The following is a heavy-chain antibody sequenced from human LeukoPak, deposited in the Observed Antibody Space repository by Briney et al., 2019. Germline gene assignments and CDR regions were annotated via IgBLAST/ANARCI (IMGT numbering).Heavy chain of an antibody. CDR2: INANSIST. Sequence: GGSLRLSCTASGFAFSVYAMSWLRQPPGKGLEWISSINANSISTSYAASVRGRFTISRDTSKNTLYLQLNTLRADDTATYYWAKPICGGLAVTSDWFHPWGQGTLVVVSS. J-gene: IGHJ5*01. V-gene: IGHV3-23*01. D-gene: IGHD6-19*01. CDR1: GFAFSVYA. CDR3: AKPICGGLAVTSDWFHP.